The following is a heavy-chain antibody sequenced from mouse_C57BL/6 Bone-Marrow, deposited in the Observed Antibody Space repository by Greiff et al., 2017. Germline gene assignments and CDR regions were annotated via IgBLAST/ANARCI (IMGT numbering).Heavy chain of an antibody. CDR1: GFTFSDYY. CDR2: ISNGGGST. V-gene: IGHV5-12*01. D-gene: IGHD1-1*01. CDR3: ARLYYYGSSPWYFDV. J-gene: IGHJ1*03. Sequence: DVHLVESGGGLVQPGGSLKLSCAASGFTFSDYYMYWVRQTPEKRLEWVAYISNGGGSTYSPDTVKGRFTISRDNAKNTLYLQMSRLKSEDTAMYYCARLYYYGSSPWYFDVWGTGTTVTVSS.